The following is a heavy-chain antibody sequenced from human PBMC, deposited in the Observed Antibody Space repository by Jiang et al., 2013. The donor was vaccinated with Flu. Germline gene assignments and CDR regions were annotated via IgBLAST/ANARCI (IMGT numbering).Heavy chain of an antibody. V-gene: IGHV1-8*01. J-gene: IGHJ6*02. CDR3: ARAPRIAVAGSGGPFYYYYGMDV. Sequence: GAEVKKPGASVKVSCKAPGYTFTSYDINWVRQATGQGLEWMGWMNPNSGNTGYAQKFQGRVTMTRNTSISTAYMELSSLRSEDTAVYYCARAPRIAVAGSGGPFYYYYGMDVWGQGTTVTVSS. D-gene: IGHD6-19*01. CDR1: GYTFTSYD. CDR2: MNPNSGNT.